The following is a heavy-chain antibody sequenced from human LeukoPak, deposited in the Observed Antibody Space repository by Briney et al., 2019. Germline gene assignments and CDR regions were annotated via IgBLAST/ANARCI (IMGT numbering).Heavy chain of an antibody. CDR1: GFTFSSYA. V-gene: IGHV3-30*04. Sequence: GRSLRLSCAASGFTFSSYAMHWVRQAPGKGLEWVALISYDGNNKYYADSVKGRFTISRDNSKNTLYLQMNSLRAEDTAVYYCAKEHHYAGREYYFDYWGQGTLVTVSS. J-gene: IGHJ4*02. CDR3: AKEHHYAGREYYFDY. CDR2: ISYDGNNK. D-gene: IGHD2-2*01.